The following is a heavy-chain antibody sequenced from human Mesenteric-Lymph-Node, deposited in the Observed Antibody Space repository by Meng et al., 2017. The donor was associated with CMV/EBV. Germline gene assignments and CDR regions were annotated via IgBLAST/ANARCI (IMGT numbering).Heavy chain of an antibody. Sequence: VSGGSISGRYWWTWVRQPPETGLEWIGEISYGGATKYNPSLRSRLTISMDKSNNQFSLILTSVTAADAAIYYCARERVREEGLVDSWGQGTLVTVSS. V-gene: IGHV4-4*02. J-gene: IGHJ4*02. CDR2: ISYGGAT. CDR3: ARERVREEGLVDS. CDR1: GGSISGRYW. D-gene: IGHD2-21*01.